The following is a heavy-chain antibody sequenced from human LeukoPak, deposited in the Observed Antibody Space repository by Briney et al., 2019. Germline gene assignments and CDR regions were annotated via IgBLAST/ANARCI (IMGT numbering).Heavy chain of an antibody. CDR1: EYSFTGYY. CDR3: ARDRGGSYLDY. CDR2: ISAYNGNT. D-gene: IGHD3-16*01. Sequence: ASVKVSCKASEYSFTGYYLHWVRQAPGQGLEWMGWISAYNGNTNYAQKLQGRVTMTTDTSTSTAYMELRSLRSDDTAVYYCARDRGGSYLDYWGQGTLVTVSS. J-gene: IGHJ4*02. V-gene: IGHV1-18*04.